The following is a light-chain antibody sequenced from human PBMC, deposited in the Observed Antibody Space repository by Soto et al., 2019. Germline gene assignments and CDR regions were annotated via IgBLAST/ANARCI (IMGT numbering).Light chain of an antibody. J-gene: IGLJ3*02. CDR2: DVF. CDR1: SSDVGGYNL. CDR3: CSYAGRFICL. Sequence: QSALTQPRSVSASPGQSVTIPCSGSSSDVGGYNLVSWYQQKPGEVPKVIIYDVFKRPSGVPDRFFGSKSGNTATLTISGLQGDDEADFHCCSYAGRFICLFGGGTKLTVL. V-gene: IGLV2-11*01.